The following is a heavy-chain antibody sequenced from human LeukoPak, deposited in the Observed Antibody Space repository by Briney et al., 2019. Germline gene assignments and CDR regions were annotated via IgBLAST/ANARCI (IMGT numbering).Heavy chain of an antibody. V-gene: IGHV4-59*01. CDR2: IHYSGTA. CDR1: GGSISSFY. D-gene: IGHD6-6*01. Sequence: SETLSLTCTVSGGSISSFYWSWIRQPPGQGLEWIGYIHYSGTANYISSLKSRVTISVDTSKNQFSLKLQSVTAADTAVYYCARDPNSSSSEHFYGMDVWSRGTSVTVSS. CDR3: ARDPNSSSSEHFYGMDV. J-gene: IGHJ6*02.